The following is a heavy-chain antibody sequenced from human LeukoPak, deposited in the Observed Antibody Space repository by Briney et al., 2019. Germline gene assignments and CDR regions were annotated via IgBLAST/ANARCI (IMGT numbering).Heavy chain of an antibody. V-gene: IGHV4-34*01. J-gene: IGHJ4*02. CDR2: INHSGST. D-gene: IGHD3-22*01. CDR1: GGSFSGYY. CDR3: ARGCDDSSGYYQYYFDY. Sequence: PSETLSLTCAVYGGSFSGYYWSWIRQPPGKGPEWIGEINHSGSTNYNPSLKSRVTISVDTSKNQFSLKLSSVTAADTAVYYCARGCDDSSGYYQYYFDYWGQGTVVTVSS.